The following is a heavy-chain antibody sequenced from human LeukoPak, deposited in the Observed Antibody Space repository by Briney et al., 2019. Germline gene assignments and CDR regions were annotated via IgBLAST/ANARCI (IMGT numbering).Heavy chain of an antibody. V-gene: IGHV3-30-3*01. Sequence: GRSLRLSCAASGFTFSSYAMHWVRQAPGKGLEWVAYISYGGSNKYYADSVKGRFTISRDNSKNTLYLQMNSLRAEDTAVYYCCMGYDNSGYYAFDIWGQGTMVTVSS. CDR3: CMGYDNSGYYAFDI. CDR2: ISYGGSNK. CDR1: GFTFSSYA. D-gene: IGHD3-22*01. J-gene: IGHJ3*02.